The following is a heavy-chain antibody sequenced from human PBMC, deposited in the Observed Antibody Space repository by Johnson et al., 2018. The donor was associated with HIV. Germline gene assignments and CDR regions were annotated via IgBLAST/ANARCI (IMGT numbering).Heavy chain of an antibody. V-gene: IGHV3-33*01. CDR3: ARDQSLYRWLPPPADAFDI. CDR2: MWYDGSNK. Sequence: QVQLVESGGGLVQPGRSLRLSCAASGFIFSTYGIHWVRQAPGKGLEWVAGMWYDGSNKDYADSVKGRFTISRDNAKNSLYLQMNSLRAEDTAVYYCARDQSLYRWLPPPADAFDIWGQGTMVTVSS. J-gene: IGHJ3*02. D-gene: IGHD5-12*01. CDR1: GFIFSTYG.